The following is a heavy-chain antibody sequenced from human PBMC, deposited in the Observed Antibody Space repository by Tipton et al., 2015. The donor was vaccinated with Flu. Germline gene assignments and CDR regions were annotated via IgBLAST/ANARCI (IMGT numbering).Heavy chain of an antibody. CDR1: GYIFNTYY. D-gene: IGHD3-16*01. Sequence: QSGAEVKRPGASVSVSCKASGYIFNTYYIHWVRQAPGQGLEWMGIIDPSGDTTTYAQKFQGRVTMTRDTSTNTVNMEVTGLTSEDTAVYYCAYLPTLMTQAHDGFDIWGQGTMVTVS. CDR2: IDPSGDTT. V-gene: IGHV1-46*02. CDR3: AYLPTLMTQAHDGFDI. J-gene: IGHJ3*02.